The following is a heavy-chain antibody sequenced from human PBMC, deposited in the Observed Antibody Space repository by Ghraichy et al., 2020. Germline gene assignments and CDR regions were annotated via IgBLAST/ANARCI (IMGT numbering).Heavy chain of an antibody. D-gene: IGHD5-12*01. V-gene: IGHV3-48*02. Sequence: LSLTCAASGFTFSYYTMNWVRQAPGKGLEWVSYISSSSITIYYADSVKGRFTISRDSAKNSLYLQMNSLRDEDTAVYYCVRENGGYVRGYGMDVWGQGTTVTVSS. CDR2: ISSSSITI. CDR1: GFTFSYYT. J-gene: IGHJ6*02. CDR3: VRENGGYVRGYGMDV.